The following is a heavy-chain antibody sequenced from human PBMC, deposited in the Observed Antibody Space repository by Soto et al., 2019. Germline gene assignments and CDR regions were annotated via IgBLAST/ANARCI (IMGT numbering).Heavy chain of an antibody. D-gene: IGHD3-22*01. J-gene: IGHJ3*02. CDR3: ASASDYYDSSGYSDAFDI. Sequence: ASVKVSCKASGYTFTSYYMHWVRQAPGQRLEWMGWINAGNGNTKYSQKFQGRVTITRDTSASTAYMELSSLRSEDTAVYYCASASDYYDSSGYSDAFDIWGQGTMVTVSS. CDR1: GYTFTSYY. V-gene: IGHV1-3*01. CDR2: INAGNGNT.